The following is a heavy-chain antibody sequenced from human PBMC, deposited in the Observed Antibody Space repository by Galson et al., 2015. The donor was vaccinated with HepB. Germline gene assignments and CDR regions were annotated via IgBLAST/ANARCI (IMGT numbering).Heavy chain of an antibody. V-gene: IGHV3-30-3*01. J-gene: IGHJ6*03. CDR3: ARGGYCSGGSCYPYYYYYMDV. Sequence: SLRLSCAASGFTFSSYAMHWVRQAPGKGLEWVAVISYDGSNKYYADSVKGRFTISRDNSKNTLYLQMNSLRAEDTAVYYCARGGYCSGGSCYPYYYYYMDVWGKGTTVTVS. CDR2: ISYDGSNK. D-gene: IGHD2-15*01. CDR1: GFTFSSYA.